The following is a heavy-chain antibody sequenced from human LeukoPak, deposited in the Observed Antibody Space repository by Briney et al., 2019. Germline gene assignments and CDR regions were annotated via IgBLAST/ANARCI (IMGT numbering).Heavy chain of an antibody. Sequence: PAGSLRLSCAASGFTFSSYWRSWCRQAPGKVLERVANIKQDGSEKYYVDSVKGRFTISRDNAKNSLYLQMNSLSAEDTAVYYCASCLGWVRPHFDSWGQGTLVTVSS. CDR1: GFTFSSYW. D-gene: IGHD1-26*01. CDR2: IKQDGSEK. J-gene: IGHJ4*02. V-gene: IGHV3-7*01. CDR3: ASCLGWVRPHFDS.